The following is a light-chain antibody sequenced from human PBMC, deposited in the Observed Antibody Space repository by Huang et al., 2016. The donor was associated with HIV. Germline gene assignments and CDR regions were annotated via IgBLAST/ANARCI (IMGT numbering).Light chain of an antibody. V-gene: IGKV3-15*01. Sequence: EIVMTQSPATLSVSPGQRVTLSCRANRIVSTNLAWYQQRHGQAPRPLIYGSSTRAPGIPARFSGSGSGTDFSLTISSLQSEDFALYYCHQYNNWLLSFGGGTRV. CDR2: GSS. CDR1: RIVSTN. J-gene: IGKJ4*01. CDR3: HQYNNWLLS.